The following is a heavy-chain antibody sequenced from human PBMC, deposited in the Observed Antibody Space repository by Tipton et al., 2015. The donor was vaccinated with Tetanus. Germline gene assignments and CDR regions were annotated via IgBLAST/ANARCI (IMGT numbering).Heavy chain of an antibody. CDR2: ISSTTSYI. Sequence: SLRLSCEVSGFTFSNYAMNWVRQAPGKGLEWVSSISSTTSYIYYADSVKGRFTISRDNAKNSLYLQMNSLRAEDTAVYYCASGSTLDYWGLGTLVTVSA. CDR1: GFTFSNYA. CDR3: ASGSTLDY. D-gene: IGHD6-25*01. V-gene: IGHV3-21*01. J-gene: IGHJ4*02.